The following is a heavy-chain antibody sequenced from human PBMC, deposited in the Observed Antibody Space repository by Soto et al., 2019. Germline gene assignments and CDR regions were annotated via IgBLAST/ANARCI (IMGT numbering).Heavy chain of an antibody. D-gene: IGHD6-19*01. CDR2: ISGSGGST. V-gene: IGHV3-23*01. Sequence: SLRLSCAASGFTFSSYAMSWVRQAPGKGLEWVSAISGSGGSTYYADSVKGRFTISRDNSKNTLYLQMNSLRAEDTAVYYCAKNQNSSGYSSYWGQGTLVTVSS. CDR1: GFTFSSYA. J-gene: IGHJ4*02. CDR3: AKNQNSSGYSSY.